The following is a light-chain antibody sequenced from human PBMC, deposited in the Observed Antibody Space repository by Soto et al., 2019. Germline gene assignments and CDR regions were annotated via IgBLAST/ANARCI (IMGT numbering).Light chain of an antibody. J-gene: IGKJ3*01. Sequence: EIVLTQSPATLSLSPGERATLSCRASQSVSSYLAGYQQKPGQAPRLLIYDASNRATGIPARFSGSGSGTHYTLPISSLQPEDYAVYYCQQRSNWLFTFGPGTKVDIQ. CDR1: QSVSSY. V-gene: IGKV3-11*01. CDR2: DAS. CDR3: QQRSNWLFT.